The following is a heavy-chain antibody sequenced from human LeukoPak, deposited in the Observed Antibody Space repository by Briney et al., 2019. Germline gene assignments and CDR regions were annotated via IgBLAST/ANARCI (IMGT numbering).Heavy chain of an antibody. CDR1: GGSISSGGYY. V-gene: IGHV4-31*03. J-gene: IGHJ2*01. CDR2: IYYSGST. CDR3: ARDRGDYGDFGKYWYFDL. Sequence: YPSETLSLTCTVSGGSISSGGYYWSWIRQHPGKGLEWIGYIYYSGSTYYNLSLKSRVTISVDTSKNQFSLKLSSVTAADTAVYYCARDRGDYGDFGKYWYFDLWGRGTLVTVSS. D-gene: IGHD4-17*01.